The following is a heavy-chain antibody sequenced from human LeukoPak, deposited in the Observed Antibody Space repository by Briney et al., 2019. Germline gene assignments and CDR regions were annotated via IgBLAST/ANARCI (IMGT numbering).Heavy chain of an antibody. V-gene: IGHV4-34*01. J-gene: IGHJ6*03. CDR3: ARRITVTTYYYYYMDV. Sequence: SETLSLTCAVYGGSFSGYYWSWVRQAPGKGLEWVGEINNSGSTNYKPSLKRRGTISVDTSKNKCSQKRSSVTAADTAVYYCARRITVTTYYYYYMDVWGKGTTVTVSS. CDR2: INNSGST. CDR1: GGSFSGYY. D-gene: IGHD4-17*01.